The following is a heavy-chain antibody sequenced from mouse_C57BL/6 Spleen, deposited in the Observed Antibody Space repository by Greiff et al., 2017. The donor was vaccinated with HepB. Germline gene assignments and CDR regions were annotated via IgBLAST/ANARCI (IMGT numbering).Heavy chain of an antibody. CDR2: IDPSDSYT. J-gene: IGHJ2*01. CDR1: GYTFTSYW. CDR3: ARLRVGIYYDYA. V-gene: IGHV1-59*01. D-gene: IGHD2-4*01. Sequence: VQLQQPGAELVRPGTSVKLSCKASGYTFTSYWMHWVKQRPGQGLEWIGVIDPSDSYTNYNQKFKGKATLTVDTSSSTAYMQLSSLTSEDSAVYYCARLRVGIYYDYAWGQGTTLTVSS.